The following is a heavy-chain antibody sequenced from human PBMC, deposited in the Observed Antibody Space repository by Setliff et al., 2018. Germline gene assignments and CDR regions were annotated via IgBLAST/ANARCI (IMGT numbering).Heavy chain of an antibody. J-gene: IGHJ6*02. CDR2: ISGGGTTM. CDR3: ARDGVYYGMDV. V-gene: IGHV3-48*03. Sequence: PGGSLRLSCAASGFTFSSYEMNWVRQAPGKGLEWISYISGGGTTMFYADSVRGRLTVSRDNAKNSVFLQLNSLRAEDTAVYYCARDGVYYGMDVWGQGTSVTVSS. CDR1: GFTFSSYE.